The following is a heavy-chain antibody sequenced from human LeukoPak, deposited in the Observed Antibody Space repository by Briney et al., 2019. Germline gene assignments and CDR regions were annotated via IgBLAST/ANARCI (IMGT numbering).Heavy chain of an antibody. Sequence: PGGSLRLSCAASGFTFSSYAMHWVRQAPGKGLEWVAVISYDGSNKYYADSVKGRFTISRDNTKNSLFLQMNSLRAEDTAVYYCATRPGYTYGYGYWGQGTLVIVSS. CDR3: ATRPGYTYGYGY. CDR1: GFTFSSYA. CDR2: ISYDGSNK. V-gene: IGHV3-30*04. J-gene: IGHJ4*02. D-gene: IGHD5-18*01.